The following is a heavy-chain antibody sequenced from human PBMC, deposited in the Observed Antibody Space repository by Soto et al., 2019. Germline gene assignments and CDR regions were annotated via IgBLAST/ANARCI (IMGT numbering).Heavy chain of an antibody. CDR1: GHTFTGYY. CDR2: INHNSGGT. V-gene: IGHV1-2*02. D-gene: IGHD2-15*01. CDR3: ARGKAIAAEIYDWFDP. Sequence: QVQPVQSGAEVKKPGASVKISCKASGHTFTGYYIHWVRQSPGQGVECMGWINHNSGGTDYGQKFQGRVTMTRDTSISTVYMELTRLRSADTAVYYGARGKAIAAEIYDWFDPWGQGTRVTVSS. J-gene: IGHJ5*02.